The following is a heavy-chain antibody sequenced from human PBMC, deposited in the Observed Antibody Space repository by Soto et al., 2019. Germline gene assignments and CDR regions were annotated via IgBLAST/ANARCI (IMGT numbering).Heavy chain of an antibody. D-gene: IGHD3-22*01. CDR2: IIPIFGTA. CDR1: GGTFSSYA. J-gene: IGHJ6*02. CDR3: ARLGYDSRVSRYYYYGMDV. V-gene: IGHV1-69*01. Sequence: QVQLVQSGAEVKKPGSSVKVSCKASGGTFSSYAISWVRQAPGQGLEWMGGIIPIFGTANYAQKFQGRVTITADESTSTAYMELSSLRSEDTAVYYGARLGYDSRVSRYYYYGMDVWGQGTTVTVSS.